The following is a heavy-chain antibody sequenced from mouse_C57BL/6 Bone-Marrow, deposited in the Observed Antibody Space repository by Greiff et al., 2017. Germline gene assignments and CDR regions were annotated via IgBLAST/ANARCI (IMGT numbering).Heavy chain of an antibody. Sequence: QVQLQQPGAELVMPGASVKLSCKASGYTFTSYWMHWVKQRPGQGLEWIGEIDPSDSYTNYNQKFKGKSTLTVDKSSSTADMQLSILASDDSAVYYCARFSYWGQGTLVTVSA. V-gene: IGHV1-69*01. J-gene: IGHJ3*01. CDR1: GYTFTSYW. CDR3: ARFSY. CDR2: IDPSDSYT.